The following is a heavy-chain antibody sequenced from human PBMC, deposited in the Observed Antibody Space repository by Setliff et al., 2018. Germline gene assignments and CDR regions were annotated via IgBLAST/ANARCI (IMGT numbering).Heavy chain of an antibody. CDR2: INHSGSS. D-gene: IGHD3-3*01. V-gene: IGHV4-38-2*02. Sequence: SETLSLTCAVSGYSISSGYYWGWIRQPPGKGLEWIGSINHSGSSNYNPSLKSRVTIPVDTSKNQFSLNLSSVTAADTAVYYCARDLDGVTRLFDYWGQGTLVTVSS. J-gene: IGHJ4*02. CDR3: ARDLDGVTRLFDY. CDR1: GYSISSGYY.